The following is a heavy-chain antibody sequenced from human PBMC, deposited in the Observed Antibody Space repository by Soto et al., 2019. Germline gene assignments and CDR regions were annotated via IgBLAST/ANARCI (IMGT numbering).Heavy chain of an antibody. V-gene: IGHV4-59*08. CDR1: VGSISSYY. CDR2: IYYSGST. D-gene: IGHD3-3*01. Sequence: PSETRCLTSTVAVGSISSYYWSWIRQPPGKGLEWIGYIYYSGSTNYNPSLKSRVTISVDTSKNQFSLKLSSVTAADTAVYYCARGFGLEGYYYYYMDVWGKGTTVTVSS. J-gene: IGHJ6*03. CDR3: ARGFGLEGYYYYYMDV.